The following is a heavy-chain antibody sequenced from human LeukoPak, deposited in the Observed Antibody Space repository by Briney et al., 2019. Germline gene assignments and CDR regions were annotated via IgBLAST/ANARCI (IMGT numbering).Heavy chain of an antibody. CDR2: VYHGGTT. CDR3: ARMVCSGGDCYSNY. D-gene: IGHD2-21*01. J-gene: IGHJ4*02. Sequence: SETLSLTCAVSGGSISSRDYSWSWIRLPPGKGLEWIGSVYHGGTTYYNPSLKSRVTISEDRSKNQFSLKLSSVTAADTAVYYCARMVCSGGDCYSNYWGQGTLVTVSS. CDR1: GGSISSRDYS. V-gene: IGHV4-30-2*01.